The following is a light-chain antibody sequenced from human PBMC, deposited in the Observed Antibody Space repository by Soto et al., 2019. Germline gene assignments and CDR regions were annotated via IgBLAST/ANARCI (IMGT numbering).Light chain of an antibody. V-gene: IGKV3-15*01. CDR3: QQYNNWPPT. J-gene: IGKJ5*01. Sequence: EIVMTQSPATLSVSPGERVTLSCRASQSVFSSLAWYQQKPGQAPRLLIYGAATRATGIPARFSGSGSGTDFTLTISSLQSEDFAVYSCQQYNNWPPTFGQGTRLEIK. CDR2: GAA. CDR1: QSVFSS.